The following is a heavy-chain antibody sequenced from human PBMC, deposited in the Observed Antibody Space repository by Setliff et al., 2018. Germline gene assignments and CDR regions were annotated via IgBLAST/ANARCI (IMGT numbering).Heavy chain of an antibody. CDR3: ARSPFPVDTVMVTTFDS. CDR2: IIPIFGTA. Sequence: GASVKVSCKASGGTFSIYTISWVRQAPGQGLEWMGRIIPIFGTANYAQKFQGRVTITADKSTSTAYMELSSLRSEDTAVYYGARSPFPVDTVMVTTFDSWGQGTLVTVSS. D-gene: IGHD5-18*01. V-gene: IGHV1-69*08. CDR1: GGTFSIYT. J-gene: IGHJ4*02.